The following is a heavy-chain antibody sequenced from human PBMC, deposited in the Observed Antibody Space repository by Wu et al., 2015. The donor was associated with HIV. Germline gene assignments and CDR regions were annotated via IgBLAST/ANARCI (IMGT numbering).Heavy chain of an antibody. CDR3: ATSGSGWYNFDY. D-gene: IGHD6-19*01. V-gene: IGHV1-69*14. CDR1: GDTFRNYG. CDR2: IIPVYDSP. Sequence: QVQLMHSGTEVKKPGSSVKLSCDASGDTFRNYGVTWVRQAPGQGLEWMGGIIPVYDSPYYAQKFQGRVWIAEDKTTSTVFLELRGLRSEDTAVYFCATSGSGWYNFDYWGQGTLVTVSS. J-gene: IGHJ4*02.